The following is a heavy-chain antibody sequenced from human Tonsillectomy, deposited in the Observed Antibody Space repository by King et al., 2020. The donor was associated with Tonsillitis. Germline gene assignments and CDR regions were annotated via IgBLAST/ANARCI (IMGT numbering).Heavy chain of an antibody. CDR1: GYSFSNFW. Sequence: VQLVESGAEVKKPGESLKISCKGSGYSFSNFWIAWVRQMPGKGLEWVGSIYPGDSDTIYSPSFQGQVTMSADKSTNTAYLQWSSRKASDTAMYYCGTQHATGGWYDFDHWGQGTLVTVSA. V-gene: IGHV5-51*01. J-gene: IGHJ4*02. D-gene: IGHD6-19*01. CDR2: IYPGDSDT. CDR3: GTQHATGGWYDFDH.